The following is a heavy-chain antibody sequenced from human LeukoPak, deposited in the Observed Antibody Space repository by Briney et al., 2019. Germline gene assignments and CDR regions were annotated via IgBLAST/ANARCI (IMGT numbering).Heavy chain of an antibody. V-gene: IGHV1-2*02. CDR1: GYTFTGYY. D-gene: IGHD3-22*01. CDR3: ARDSYRRYDSSGYYYFDY. CDR2: INPNSGGT. Sequence: ASVKVSCKASGYTFTGYYMHWVRQAPGQGLEWMGWINPNSGGTNYAQKFQGRVTMTTDTSTSTAYMELRSLRSDDTAVYYCARDSYRRYDSSGYYYFDYWGQGTLVTVSS. J-gene: IGHJ4*02.